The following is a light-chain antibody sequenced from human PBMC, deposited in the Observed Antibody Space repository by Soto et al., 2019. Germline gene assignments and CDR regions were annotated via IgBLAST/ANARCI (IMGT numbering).Light chain of an antibody. J-gene: IGLJ1*01. V-gene: IGLV2-23*01. CDR3: SSYIDSTTFYV. CDR1: NTDFGNNNL. Sequence: QSVLTQPASVSGSPGQSITISCTGNNTDFGNNNLVSWFQQHPGKAPKLLIYVASRRSSGVSKRFSGSKSGNTASLTISELEPEDEAVYYCSSYIDSTTFYVFATGTKLTVL. CDR2: VAS.